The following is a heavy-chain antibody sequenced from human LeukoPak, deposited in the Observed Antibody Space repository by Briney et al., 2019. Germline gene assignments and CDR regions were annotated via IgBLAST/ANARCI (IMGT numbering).Heavy chain of an antibody. V-gene: IGHV4-59*01. CDR2: IYYGGST. Sequence: SETLSLTCTGTGRSISRYHWGGIQQPPGKGLDGMGSIYYGGSTRSTPSLKSRVTISADTSKNQLSLKLSSVTAADTAFYYCARPRGSGWYGAFDVWGQGTMVSVSS. J-gene: IGHJ3*01. D-gene: IGHD6-19*01. CDR3: ARPRGSGWYGAFDV. CDR1: GRSISRYH.